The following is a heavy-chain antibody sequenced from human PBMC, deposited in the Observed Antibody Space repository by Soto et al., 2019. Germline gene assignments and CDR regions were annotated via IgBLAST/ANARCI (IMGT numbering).Heavy chain of an antibody. Sequence: EVPLLESGGCLVQPGGSLRLSCAASGFTFRSYAMSWFRQAPGKGLEWVSAISGSGGSTYYAGSVKGRFTIPKDNSKNTLDLQMNRLRAEDTAVYYCAKDLRTSSIPGADAFEIWGQGTMVTVSS. CDR3: AKDLRTSSIPGADAFEI. CDR1: GFTFRSYA. CDR2: ISGSGGST. J-gene: IGHJ3*02. V-gene: IGHV3-23*01. D-gene: IGHD6-6*01.